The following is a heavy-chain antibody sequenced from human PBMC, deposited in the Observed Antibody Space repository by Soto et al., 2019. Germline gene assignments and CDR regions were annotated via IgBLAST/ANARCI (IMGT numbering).Heavy chain of an antibody. V-gene: IGHV5-51*01. CDR1: GYTFANYW. CDR2: IYPGDSDT. CDR3: AKDRGAHDFWSGDGFDY. J-gene: IGHJ4*02. Sequence: GESLKISCESSGYTFANYWIGWVRQVPGKGLEWVAIIYPGDSDTRYSPSFQGQVTISADTSINTLYLQMNSLRAEDTAVYYCAKDRGAHDFWSGDGFDYWGQGTLVTVSS. D-gene: IGHD3-3*01.